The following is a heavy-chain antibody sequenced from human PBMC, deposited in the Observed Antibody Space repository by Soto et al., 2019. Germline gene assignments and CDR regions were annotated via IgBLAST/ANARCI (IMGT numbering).Heavy chain of an antibody. Sequence: PSETLSLTCAVYGGSFSGYYWSWIRQPPGKGLEWIGEINHSGSTNYNPSPKSRVTISVDTSKNQFSLKLSSVTAADTAVYYCARGVESSVGYYYYYYGMDFWGQGTTVTVSS. V-gene: IGHV4-34*01. J-gene: IGHJ6*02. D-gene: IGHD1-26*01. CDR3: ARGVESSVGYYYYYYGMDF. CDR1: GGSFSGYY. CDR2: INHSGST.